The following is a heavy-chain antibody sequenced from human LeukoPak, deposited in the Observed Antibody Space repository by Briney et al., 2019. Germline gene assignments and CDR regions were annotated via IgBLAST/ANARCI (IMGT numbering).Heavy chain of an antibody. V-gene: IGHV4-4*07. D-gene: IGHD3-3*01. Sequence: PSETLSLTCTVSGGSISSYYWSWIRQPAGKAPEWIGRIYSSGIINYNPSLKRRVTMSLDNSKNQLSLKLSYVTAADTAVYYCARDTGKSGYPDYWGQGTLVTVSS. CDR3: ARDTGKSGYPDY. J-gene: IGHJ4*02. CDR2: IYSSGII. CDR1: GGSISSYY.